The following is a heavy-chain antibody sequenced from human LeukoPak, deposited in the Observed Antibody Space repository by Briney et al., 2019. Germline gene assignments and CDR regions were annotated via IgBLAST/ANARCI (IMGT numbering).Heavy chain of an antibody. CDR1: GGSFSGYY. Sequence: PSETLSLTCAVYGGSFSGYYWSWIRQPPGRGLEWLGEINHSGTTNYNPSLKSRVTISVDTSKNQFSLKLSSVTAADTAVYYRARQIESGSYSGRGYYYYMDVWSKGTTVTVSS. D-gene: IGHD1-26*01. V-gene: IGHV4-34*01. CDR3: ARQIESGSYSGRGYYYYMDV. CDR2: INHSGTT. J-gene: IGHJ6*03.